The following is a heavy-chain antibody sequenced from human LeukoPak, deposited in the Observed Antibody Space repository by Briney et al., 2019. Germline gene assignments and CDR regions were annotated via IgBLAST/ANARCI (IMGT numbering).Heavy chain of an antibody. Sequence: GGSLRLSCAASGFTFSSYAMSWVRQAPGKGLEWVSAISGSGGSTYYADSVKGRFTISRDNSKNTLYLQMNNLRAEDTAVYYCAKSALGYCSSTGCYKARSYYYYGMDVWGQGTTVTVSS. CDR3: AKSALGYCSSTGCYKARSYYYYGMDV. CDR1: GFTFSSYA. V-gene: IGHV3-23*01. J-gene: IGHJ6*02. D-gene: IGHD2-2*02. CDR2: ISGSGGST.